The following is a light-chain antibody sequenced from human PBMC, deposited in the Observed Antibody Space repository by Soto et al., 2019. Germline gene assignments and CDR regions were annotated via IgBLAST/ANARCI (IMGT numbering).Light chain of an antibody. CDR1: QSVSGY. Sequence: EIVLTQSPDTLSLSPGERATLSCRASQSVSGYLGWYQQKPGQAPRLLIYDASTRAYGVPARFRGSGSGTNFSLPIASLQPDDFVVYYCRQRSNWPYLTFGGGTRV. CDR3: RQRSNWPYLT. CDR2: DAS. J-gene: IGKJ4*02. V-gene: IGKV3-11*01.